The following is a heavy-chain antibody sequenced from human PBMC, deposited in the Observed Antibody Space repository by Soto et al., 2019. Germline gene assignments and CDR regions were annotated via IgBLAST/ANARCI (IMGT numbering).Heavy chain of an antibody. Sequence: KPSETLSLTCTVSGGSISSYYWSWIRQPPGKGLEWIGYIYYSGSTNYNPSLKSRVTISVDTSKNQFSLKLSSVTAADTAVYYCARVRYGDYGAFDIWGQGTMVTVSS. CDR2: IYYSGST. CDR1: GGSISSYY. D-gene: IGHD4-17*01. J-gene: IGHJ3*02. V-gene: IGHV4-59*01. CDR3: ARVRYGDYGAFDI.